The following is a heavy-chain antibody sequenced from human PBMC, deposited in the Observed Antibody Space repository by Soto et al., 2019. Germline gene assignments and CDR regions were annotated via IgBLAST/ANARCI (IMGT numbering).Heavy chain of an antibody. Sequence: SETLSLTCTVSGYPISSYYCSWIRQPPGKGLEWIGYIYYSGSTNYNPALKSRVTISVDTSKNQFSLKLTSVTVADTAVYFCARDGRLMLRGFSFYNGMDVWGQGTTVT. J-gene: IGHJ6*02. CDR1: GYPISSYY. V-gene: IGHV4-59*01. CDR2: IYYSGST. D-gene: IGHD3-10*01. CDR3: ARDGRLMLRGFSFYNGMDV.